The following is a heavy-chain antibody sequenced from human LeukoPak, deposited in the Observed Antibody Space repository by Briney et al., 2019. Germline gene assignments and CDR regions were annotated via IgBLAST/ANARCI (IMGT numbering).Heavy chain of an antibody. CDR1: GFSFRSYG. Sequence: PGGSLRLSCAASGFSFRSYGMHWVRQAPGTGLKWVVVISYDGSNKYYADSVKGRFTISRDNSKNTLYLQINSLRAEDTAVYYCARGPYCSSTSCYPPDAFDIWGQGTVVTVSS. D-gene: IGHD2-2*01. V-gene: IGHV3-33*01. CDR3: ARGPYCSSTSCYPPDAFDI. J-gene: IGHJ3*02. CDR2: ISYDGSNK.